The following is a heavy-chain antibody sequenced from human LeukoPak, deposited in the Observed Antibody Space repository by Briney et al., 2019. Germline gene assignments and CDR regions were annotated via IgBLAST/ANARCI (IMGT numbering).Heavy chain of an antibody. J-gene: IGHJ5*02. CDR2: IYYSGST. CDR3: ARDRLIFGGSGRADWFDP. Sequence: SETLSLTCAVSGGSISSSIYYWGWIRQAPGKGLEWIGSIYYSGSTYYNPSLKSRVTISVDTSKNQFSLKLSSVTAADTAVYYCARDRLIFGGSGRADWFDPWGQGTLVTVSS. V-gene: IGHV4-39*07. CDR1: GGSISSSIYY. D-gene: IGHD3-10*01.